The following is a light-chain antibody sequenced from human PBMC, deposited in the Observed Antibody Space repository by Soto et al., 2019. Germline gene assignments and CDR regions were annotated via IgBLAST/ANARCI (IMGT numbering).Light chain of an antibody. V-gene: IGKV3-15*01. Sequence: EVVMTQSPATLSVSPGERATLSCRASQSVSSNLAWYQQKPGQAPRLLISGASTRATGIPARFSGSGSGTEFTLTISSLQFEDFAVYYCHQYNNWPPWTFGQGTKVEIK. CDR3: HQYNNWPPWT. J-gene: IGKJ1*01. CDR1: QSVSSN. CDR2: GAS.